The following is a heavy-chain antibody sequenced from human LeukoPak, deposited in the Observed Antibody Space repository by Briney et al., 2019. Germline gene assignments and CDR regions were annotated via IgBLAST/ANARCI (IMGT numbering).Heavy chain of an antibody. V-gene: IGHV4-59*12. Sequence: PSETLSLTCAVSGVSISSYYWSWIRQPPGKGLEWIGYIYHSGTTNYSPSLKSRVSMSLGTSKDQFSLKLNSVTAADTAVYYCAREVAVAGAFYYYYYGMDVWGQGTTVTVSS. J-gene: IGHJ6*02. CDR3: AREVAVAGAFYYYYYGMDV. D-gene: IGHD6-19*01. CDR2: IYHSGTT. CDR1: GVSISSYY.